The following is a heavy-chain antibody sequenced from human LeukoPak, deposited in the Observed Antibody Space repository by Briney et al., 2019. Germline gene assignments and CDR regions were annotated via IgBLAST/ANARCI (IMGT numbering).Heavy chain of an antibody. CDR1: GGSISSSSYY. Sequence: PSETLSLTCTVSGGSISSSSYYWGWIRQPPGKGLEWIGSIYYSGSTYYNPSLKSRVTISVDTSKNQFSLKLSSVTAADTAVYYCARDGSIAARPVLFHHWGQGTLVTVSS. V-gene: IGHV4-39*07. D-gene: IGHD6-6*01. J-gene: IGHJ1*01. CDR2: IYYSGST. CDR3: ARDGSIAARPVLFHH.